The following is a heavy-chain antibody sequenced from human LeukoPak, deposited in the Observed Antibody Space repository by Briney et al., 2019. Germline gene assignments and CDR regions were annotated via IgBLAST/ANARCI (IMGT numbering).Heavy chain of an antibody. Sequence: GASVKVSCKVSGYTLTELSMHWVRKAPGKGLEWMGGFDPEDGETIYAQKFQGRVTMTEDTSTDTAYMELSSLRSEDTAVYYCATGPRGYYDSSGYYPIFPFDYWGQGTLVTVSS. V-gene: IGHV1-24*01. CDR1: GYTLTELS. D-gene: IGHD3-22*01. J-gene: IGHJ4*02. CDR3: ATGPRGYYDSSGYYPIFPFDY. CDR2: FDPEDGET.